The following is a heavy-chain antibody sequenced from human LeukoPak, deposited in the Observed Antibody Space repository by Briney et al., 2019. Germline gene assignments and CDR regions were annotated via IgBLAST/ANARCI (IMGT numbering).Heavy chain of an antibody. CDR2: ISGSGGST. CDR3: ARLNFYPDY. CDR1: GFTFSSYA. Sequence: GGSLRLSCAASGFTFSSYAMSWVRQAPGKGLECVSTISGSGGSTYYADSVKGRFTISRDNAKKSLFLDMNSLRAEDTAVYYCARLNFYPDYWGQGTLVTVSS. V-gene: IGHV3-23*01. D-gene: IGHD1-1*01. J-gene: IGHJ4*02.